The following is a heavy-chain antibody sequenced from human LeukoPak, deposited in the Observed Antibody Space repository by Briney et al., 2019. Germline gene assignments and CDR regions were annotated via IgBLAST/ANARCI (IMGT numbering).Heavy chain of an antibody. CDR3: AREWIAWVVDGMDV. CDR2: ISSSSSYI. Sequence: KPGGSLRLSCAASGFTFSSYSMNWVRQAPGKGLEWVSSISSSSSYIYYADSVKGRFTISGDNAKNSLYLQMNSLRAEDTAVYYCAREWIAWVVDGMDVWGQGTTVTVSS. J-gene: IGHJ6*02. CDR1: GFTFSSYS. V-gene: IGHV3-21*01. D-gene: IGHD2-15*01.